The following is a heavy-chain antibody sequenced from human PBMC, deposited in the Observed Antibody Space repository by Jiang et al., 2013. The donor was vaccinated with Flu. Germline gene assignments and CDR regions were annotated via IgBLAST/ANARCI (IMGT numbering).Heavy chain of an antibody. CDR2: INAGNGNT. V-gene: IGHV1-3*01. CDR1: GYTFTTYS. J-gene: IGHJ4*02. D-gene: IGHD3-10*01. Sequence: GAEVKKPGASVKVSCKASGYTFTTYSMHWVRPAPGQRLEWMGWINAGNGNTKFSQKFQDRVTITRDTSANTVYLELSSLGSEDTAVYYCARDSLNPYGSRSQHLSYWGQGTLVIVSS. CDR3: ARDSLNPYGSRSQHLSY.